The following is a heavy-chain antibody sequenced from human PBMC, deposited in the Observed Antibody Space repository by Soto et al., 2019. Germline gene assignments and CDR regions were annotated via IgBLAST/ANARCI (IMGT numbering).Heavy chain of an antibody. J-gene: IGHJ6*02. V-gene: IGHV1-69*01. Sequence: QVQLVQSGAEVKKPGSSVKFSCKASGGTFSSYAISWLRQAPGQGLEWMGGIIPIFGTANYAQKFQGRVTITADESTSTAYMELSSLRSEDTAVYYCARELGYDILTGSDYGMDVWGQGTTVTVSS. D-gene: IGHD3-9*01. CDR3: ARELGYDILTGSDYGMDV. CDR2: IIPIFGTA. CDR1: GGTFSSYA.